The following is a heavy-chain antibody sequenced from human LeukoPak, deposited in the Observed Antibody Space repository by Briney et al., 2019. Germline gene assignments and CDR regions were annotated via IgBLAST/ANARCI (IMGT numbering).Heavy chain of an antibody. CDR3: ARDHNRCFDY. CDR2: LNWNDDR. CDR1: GFSLSTGALG. J-gene: IGHJ4*02. Sequence: SRPTLVNPTQILTLTCTFSGFSLSTGALGVAWIRQPPGKALEWLAVLNWNDDRRFNPSLRSRLTITKDTSKNQVVLTMTNMDPVDTATYYCARDHNRCFDYRGQGTLVTVSS. V-gene: IGHV2-5*01. D-gene: IGHD1-14*01.